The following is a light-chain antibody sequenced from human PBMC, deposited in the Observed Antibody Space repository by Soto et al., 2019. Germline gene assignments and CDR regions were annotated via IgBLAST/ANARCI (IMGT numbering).Light chain of an antibody. CDR3: QQRSNFIT. V-gene: IGKV3-11*01. CDR1: QSVSSY. Sequence: EIVLTQSPATLSLSPGARATLSCRASQSVSSYLAWYQQKPGQAPRLLIYDASNRATGIPARFSGSGSGTDFTLTISSLEPEDFAVYYCQQRSNFITFGQGTRLEMK. CDR2: DAS. J-gene: IGKJ5*01.